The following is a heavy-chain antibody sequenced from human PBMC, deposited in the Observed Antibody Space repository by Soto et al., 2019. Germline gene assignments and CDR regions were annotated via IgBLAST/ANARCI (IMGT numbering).Heavy chain of an antibody. V-gene: IGHV4-4*02. D-gene: IGHD3-16*01. CDR3: ARDYDGFDY. Sequence: SAPLSLTCDVASVSITSSNWWIWVRQPPGKGLEWLGKISHSGTVNYNATLRSRATISVDKPKNQLSLKLMSVTAADTAVYYCARDYDGFDYWGPGILVTVSS. CDR1: SVSITSSNW. J-gene: IGHJ4*02. CDR2: ISHSGTV.